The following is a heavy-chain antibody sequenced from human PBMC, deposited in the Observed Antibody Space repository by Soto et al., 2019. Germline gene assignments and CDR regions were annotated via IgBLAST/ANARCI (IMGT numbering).Heavy chain of an antibody. D-gene: IGHD4-17*01. CDR1: GGTFSSYA. J-gene: IGHJ3*02. CDR2: IIPIFGTA. CDR3: ARVSYYGDYGELDAFDI. V-gene: IGHV1-69*13. Sequence: SVKVSCKASGGTFSSYAISWVRQAPGQGLEWMGGIIPIFGTANYAQKFQGRVTITAGESTSTAYMELSSLRSEDTAVYYCARVSYYGDYGELDAFDIWGQGTMGIVS.